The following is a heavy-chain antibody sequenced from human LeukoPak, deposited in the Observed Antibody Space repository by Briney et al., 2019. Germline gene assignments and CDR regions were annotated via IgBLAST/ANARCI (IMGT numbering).Heavy chain of an antibody. CDR3: VKDVPTKLVDYYYGMDV. V-gene: IGHV3-64D*06. D-gene: IGHD5-24*01. Sequence: GGSLRLSCSASGFTFSSYAMHWVRQAPGKGLEYVSAISSNGGSTYYADSVKGRFTISRDNSKNTLYLQMSSLRAEDTAAYYCVKDVPTKLVDYYYGMDVWGQGTTVTVSS. CDR2: ISSNGGST. J-gene: IGHJ6*02. CDR1: GFTFSSYA.